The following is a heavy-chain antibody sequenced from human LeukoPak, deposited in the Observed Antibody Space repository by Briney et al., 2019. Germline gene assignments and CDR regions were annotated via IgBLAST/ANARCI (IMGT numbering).Heavy chain of an antibody. CDR3: AKAPIAAAGNYFDY. CDR2: ISGSGVST. D-gene: IGHD6-13*01. J-gene: IGHJ4*02. Sequence: AGGSVRLSCAASGFTFTSYAMTWVRQAPGKGLEWVSAISGSGVSTFYADSVKGRFTISRDNSKNTLYLQLNSLRAEDTAIYYCAKAPIAAAGNYFDYWGQGTLVTVSS. CDR1: GFTFTSYA. V-gene: IGHV3-23*01.